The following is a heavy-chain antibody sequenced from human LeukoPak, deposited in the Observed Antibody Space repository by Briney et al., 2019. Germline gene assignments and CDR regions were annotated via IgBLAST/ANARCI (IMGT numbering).Heavy chain of an antibody. CDR2: IKQDGSEK. V-gene: IGHV3-7*01. D-gene: IGHD6-13*01. J-gene: IGHJ6*02. CDR1: GFTFSSYW. Sequence: PGGSLRLSCAASGFTFSSYWMSWVRQAPGKGLEWVANIKQDGSEKYYVDSVKGRFTISRDNAKNSLYLQMNSLRAEDTAVYYCARELGRYSSSWYGNYYYYCMDVWGQGTTVTVSS. CDR3: ARELGRYSSSWYGNYYYYCMDV.